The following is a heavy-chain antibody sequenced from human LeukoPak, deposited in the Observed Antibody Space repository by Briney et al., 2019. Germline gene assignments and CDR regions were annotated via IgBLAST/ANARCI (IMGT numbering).Heavy chain of an antibody. Sequence: ASVKVSCKASGYTFTSYDINWVRQATGQGLEWMGWMNPNSGNTGYAQKFQGRVTMTRNTSISTAYMELSSLRSEDTAVYYCAVKGYCSGGSCYSVDYWGQGTLVTVSS. V-gene: IGHV1-8*01. J-gene: IGHJ4*02. CDR3: AVKGYCSGGSCYSVDY. CDR2: MNPNSGNT. D-gene: IGHD2-15*01. CDR1: GYTFTSYD.